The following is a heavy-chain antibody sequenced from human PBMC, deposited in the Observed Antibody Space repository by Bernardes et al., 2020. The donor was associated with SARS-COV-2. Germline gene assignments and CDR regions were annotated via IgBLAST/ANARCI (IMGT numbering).Heavy chain of an antibody. V-gene: IGHV1-2*02. Sequence: ASVKVSCKGSGYTFTGYFMHWVRQAPGQRLEWMGWINPNTGGTNYAQKFQGRVTMTRDTSITTAYMELSRLGSDDTAIYYCARTRTTISTTGIPVDYWGQGNLVTVSA. CDR2: INPNTGGT. D-gene: IGHD2-21*02. CDR3: ARTRTTISTTGIPVDY. CDR1: GYTFTGYF. J-gene: IGHJ4*02.